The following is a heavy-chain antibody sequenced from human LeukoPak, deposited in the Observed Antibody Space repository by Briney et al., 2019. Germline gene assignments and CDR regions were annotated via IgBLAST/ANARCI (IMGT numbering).Heavy chain of an antibody. CDR3: ARVRVDAFDI. Sequence: GGSLRLSCAASGFTFSSYAMSWVRQAPGKGLEWVSAISGSGGSTYYADFVKGRFTISRDNSKNTLYLQMSSLRAEDTAVYYCARVRVDAFDIWGQGTMVTVSS. D-gene: IGHD2-8*01. CDR2: ISGSGGST. CDR1: GFTFSSYA. V-gene: IGHV3-23*01. J-gene: IGHJ3*02.